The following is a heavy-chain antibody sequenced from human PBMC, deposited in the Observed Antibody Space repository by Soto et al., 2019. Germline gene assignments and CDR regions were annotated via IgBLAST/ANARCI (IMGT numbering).Heavy chain of an antibody. CDR1: GFTFSSYG. D-gene: IGHD4-17*01. V-gene: IGHV3-33*01. CDR3: ARDHDYGDYFDY. CDR2: IWYDGSNK. Sequence: GGSLRLSCAASGFTFSSYGMHWVRQAPGKGLEWVAVIWYDGSNKYYADSVKGRFTISRDNSKNTLYLQMNSLRAEDTAVYYCARDHDYGDYFDYWGQGTLVTVPS. J-gene: IGHJ4*02.